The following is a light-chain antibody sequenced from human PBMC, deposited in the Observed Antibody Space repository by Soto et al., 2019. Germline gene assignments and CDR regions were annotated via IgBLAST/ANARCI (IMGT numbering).Light chain of an antibody. J-gene: IGLJ1*01. V-gene: IGLV1-44*01. Sequence: QSVLTQPPSSSGTPGQRVTISYSGSSSNIGSNTVNWYQQLTGTAPKLLIYSNNQRPSGVPDRFSGSKSGTSASLAISGLLSEDDADYYCAAWDDSLNGYVFGTGTKVTVL. CDR2: SNN. CDR1: SSNIGSNT. CDR3: AAWDDSLNGYV.